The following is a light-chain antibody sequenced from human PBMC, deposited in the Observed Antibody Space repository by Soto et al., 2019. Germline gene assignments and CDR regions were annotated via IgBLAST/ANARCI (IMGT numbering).Light chain of an antibody. CDR3: QQYNNWPYT. Sequence: VVTQSPASLSVSPGGRVTISCRAGPISSNLAWHQQRPGQAPRLLIYGASVRATGVPARFSGSGSGTEFTLTIGSLQSEDYAVYFCQQYNNWPYTFGQGTKVDIK. CDR2: GAS. V-gene: IGKV3-15*01. J-gene: IGKJ2*01. CDR1: PISSN.